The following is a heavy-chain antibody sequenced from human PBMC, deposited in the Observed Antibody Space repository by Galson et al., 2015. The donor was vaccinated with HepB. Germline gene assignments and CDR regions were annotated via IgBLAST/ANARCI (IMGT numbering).Heavy chain of an antibody. CDR1: GFTFSSYA. CDR2: ISGSGGST. D-gene: IGHD6-13*01. Sequence: SLRLSCAASGFTFSSYAMSWVRQAPGKGLEWVSAISGSGGSTYYADSVKGRFTISRDNSKNTLYLQMNSLRAEDTAVYYCALVGYSSREFDYWGQGTLVTVSS. V-gene: IGHV3-23*01. J-gene: IGHJ4*02. CDR3: ALVGYSSREFDY.